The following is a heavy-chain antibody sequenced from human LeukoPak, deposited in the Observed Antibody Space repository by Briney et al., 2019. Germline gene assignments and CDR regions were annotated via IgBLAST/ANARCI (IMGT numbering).Heavy chain of an antibody. CDR3: AGEPGSHAGAVPAY. J-gene: IGHJ4*02. Sequence: GGSLRLACAASGFTFSSYWMNWVRQGPGKGLVWVSRINSDGSSLTYAASVEGRFTISRDNAKKTQYIQMNSLRAEDTAVYYCAGEPGSHAGAVPAYWGQGALVTVSS. CDR2: INSDGSSL. D-gene: IGHD1-26*01. CDR1: GFTFSSYW. V-gene: IGHV3-74*01.